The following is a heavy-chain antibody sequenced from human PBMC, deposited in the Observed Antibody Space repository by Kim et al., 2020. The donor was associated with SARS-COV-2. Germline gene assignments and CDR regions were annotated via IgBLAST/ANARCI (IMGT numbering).Heavy chain of an antibody. CDR1: GGSISSYY. Sequence: SETLSLTCTVSGGSISSYYWSWIRQPPGKGLEWIGYIYYSGSTNYNPSLKSRVTISVDTSKNQFSLKLSSVTAVDTAVYYCARDYYDSSGYYWGYNWFDPWGQGTLVTVSS. CDR2: IYYSGST. D-gene: IGHD3-22*01. J-gene: IGHJ5*02. CDR3: ARDYYDSSGYYWGYNWFDP. V-gene: IGHV4-59*01.